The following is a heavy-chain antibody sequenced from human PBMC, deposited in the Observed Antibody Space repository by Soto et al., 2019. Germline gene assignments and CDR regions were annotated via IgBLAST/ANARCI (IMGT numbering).Heavy chain of an antibody. D-gene: IGHD2-2*01. V-gene: IGHV3-21*01. Sequence: EVQLVESGGGLVKPGGSLRLSCPASGFTFSSYSMNWVRQAPGKGLEWVSSISSSSSYIYYAGSVKGRFTISRDNAKYSLNRQTNSLRPEDTAVYYSDRVKALQLQSGAIVVVSAAGSDYYYMDVWGKGTTVTV. J-gene: IGHJ6*03. CDR3: DRVKALQLQSGAIVVVSAAGSDYYYMDV. CDR1: GFTFSSYS. CDR2: ISSSSSYI.